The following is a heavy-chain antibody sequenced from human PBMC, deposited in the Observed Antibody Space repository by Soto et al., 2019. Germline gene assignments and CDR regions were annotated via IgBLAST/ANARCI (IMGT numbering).Heavy chain of an antibody. J-gene: IGHJ4*02. CDR2: ISSYIGNT. CDR1: GYTFTSYG. D-gene: IGHD2-8*01. CDR3: ARDEVRYGTRDVCDKKPLDY. Sequence: QVQLVQSGAEMEKPGASVKVSCKASGYTFTSYGISWVRQAPGQGLEWMGWISSYIGNTMDAQKFQGRVTITTATSTSTAYMEVRSLRSDDTAVYYCARDEVRYGTRDVCDKKPLDYWGQGALVTVSS. V-gene: IGHV1-18*01.